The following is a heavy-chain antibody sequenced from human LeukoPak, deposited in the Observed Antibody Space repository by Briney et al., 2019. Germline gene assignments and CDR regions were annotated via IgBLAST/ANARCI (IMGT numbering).Heavy chain of an antibody. CDR2: INTNTGNP. J-gene: IGHJ3*02. Sequence: ASVKVSCKASGYTFTSYAMNWVRQAPGQGLEWMGWINTNTGNPTYAQGFTGRFVFSLDTSVSTAHLQISSLKAEDTAVYYCARGPPFYGDYPKEAFDIWGQGTMVTVSS. CDR1: GYTFTSYA. CDR3: ARGPPFYGDYPKEAFDI. D-gene: IGHD4-17*01. V-gene: IGHV7-4-1*02.